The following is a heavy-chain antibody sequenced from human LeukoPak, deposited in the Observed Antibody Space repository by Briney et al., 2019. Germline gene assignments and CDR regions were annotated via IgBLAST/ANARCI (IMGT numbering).Heavy chain of an antibody. V-gene: IGHV3-30*02. CDR2: IRYDGSNK. Sequence: GGSLRLSCAASGFTFSIYGMYWVRQAPGKGLEWVAVIRYDGSNKYYEDSVKGRFTISRDNSKNTLYLQMNSLRAEDTAVYYCAKGAAGYDSSGYYAFDYWGQGTLVTVSS. D-gene: IGHD3-22*01. CDR3: AKGAAGYDSSGYYAFDY. CDR1: GFTFSIYG. J-gene: IGHJ4*02.